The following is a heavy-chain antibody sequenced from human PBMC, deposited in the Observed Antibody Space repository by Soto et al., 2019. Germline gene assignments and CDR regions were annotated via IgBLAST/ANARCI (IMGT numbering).Heavy chain of an antibody. D-gene: IGHD1-1*01. V-gene: IGHV4-34*01. CDR2: INHGGNT. CDR1: GGSFSGHH. J-gene: IGHJ6*03. Sequence: QVQLQQWGAGLLKPSETLSLTCGVYGGSFSGHHWSWIRQPPGKGLEWIGEINHGGNTNYNPSLESRVTISVDTSKNQFSLRLTSVTAADTAVYYCARGAGATRGYYFYIDVWGKGTTVTVTS. CDR3: ARGAGATRGYYFYIDV.